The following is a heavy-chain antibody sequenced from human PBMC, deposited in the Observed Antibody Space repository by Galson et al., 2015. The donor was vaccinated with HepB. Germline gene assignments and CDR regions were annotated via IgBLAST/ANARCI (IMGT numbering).Heavy chain of an antibody. Sequence: SVKASCKASGYTFTSYGISWVRQAPGQGLEWMGWISAYNGNTNYAQKLQGRVTMTTDTSTSTAYMELRSLRSDDTAVYYCARDSELVLFWSGYSNWFDPWGQGTLVTVSS. V-gene: IGHV1-18*04. CDR3: ARDSELVLFWSGYSNWFDP. CDR1: GYTFTSYG. CDR2: ISAYNGNT. J-gene: IGHJ5*02. D-gene: IGHD3-3*01.